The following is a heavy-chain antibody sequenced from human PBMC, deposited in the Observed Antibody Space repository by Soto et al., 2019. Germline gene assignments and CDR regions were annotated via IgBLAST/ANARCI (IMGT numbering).Heavy chain of an antibody. D-gene: IGHD2-2*01. Sequence: QVQLQESGPGLVKPSQTLSLTCTVSGGSISSGGYYWSWIRQHPGKGLEWIGYIYYSGSTYYNPSLKSRVTISVDTSKNQFSLKLSSVTAADTAVYYCARAGSFVLVPAAMSYPWYFDLWGRGTLVTVSS. CDR3: ARAGSFVLVPAAMSYPWYFDL. CDR1: GGSISSGGYY. V-gene: IGHV4-31*03. J-gene: IGHJ2*01. CDR2: IYYSGST.